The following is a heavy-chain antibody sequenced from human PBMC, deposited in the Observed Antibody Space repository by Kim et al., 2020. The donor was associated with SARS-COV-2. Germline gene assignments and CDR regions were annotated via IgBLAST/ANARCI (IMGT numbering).Heavy chain of an antibody. Sequence: YAGPGKGRFTNSRDNSKNTLYLQMNRLRSEDTGVYYWAKRAVVVTRGMDVWGQGTTVTVSS. CDR3: AKRAVVVTRGMDV. D-gene: IGHD2-15*01. V-gene: IGHV3-23*01. J-gene: IGHJ6*02.